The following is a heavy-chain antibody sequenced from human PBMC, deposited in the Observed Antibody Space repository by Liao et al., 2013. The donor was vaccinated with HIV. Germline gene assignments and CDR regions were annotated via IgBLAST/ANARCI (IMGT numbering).Heavy chain of an antibody. CDR3: AVGSSWYNGWVY. J-gene: IGHJ4*02. CDR2: IYTSGNT. Sequence: QVQLQESGPGLVKPSQTLSLTCTVSGGSISSDSYYWSWIRQPAGKGLEWIGRIYTSGNTNYNPSLKSRVTISVDTSKNQFSLKLSSVTAADTAVYFCAVGSSWYNGWVYWGQGTLVTVSS. CDR1: GGSISSDSYY. V-gene: IGHV4-61*02. D-gene: IGHD6-13*01.